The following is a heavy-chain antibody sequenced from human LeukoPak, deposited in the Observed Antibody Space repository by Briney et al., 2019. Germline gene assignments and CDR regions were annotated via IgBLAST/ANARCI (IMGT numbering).Heavy chain of an antibody. V-gene: IGHV3-49*04. D-gene: IGHD3-10*01. CDR3: TRAPGPYYYGH. J-gene: IGHJ4*02. CDR1: GFTFGDYA. Sequence: GGSLRLSCTASGFTFGDYAMSWVRQAPGKGLEWVGFIRSKAYGGTTEYAASVKGRFTISRDDSKSIAYLQMNSLKTEDTAVYYCTRAPGPYYYGHWGQGTLVTVSS. CDR2: IRSKAYGGTT.